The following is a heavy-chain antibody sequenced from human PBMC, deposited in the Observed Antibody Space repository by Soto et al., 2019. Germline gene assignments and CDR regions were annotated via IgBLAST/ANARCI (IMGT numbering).Heavy chain of an antibody. V-gene: IGHV4-34*01. D-gene: IGHD1-26*01. CDR3: ARAPTSDYYYMDV. J-gene: IGHJ6*03. CDR1: GGSFSGYY. Sequence: PSETLSLTCAVYGGSFSGYYWSWIRQPPGKGLEWIGEINHSGSTNYNPSLKSRVTISVDTSKNQFSLKLSSVTAADTAVYYCARAPTSDYYYMDVWGKGTTV. CDR2: INHSGST.